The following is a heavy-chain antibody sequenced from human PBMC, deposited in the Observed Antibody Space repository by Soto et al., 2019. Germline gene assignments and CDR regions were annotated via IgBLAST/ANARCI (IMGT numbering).Heavy chain of an antibody. CDR2: IYYSGST. CDR3: ARLWFGELLDYYGMDV. D-gene: IGHD3-10*01. CDR1: GGSISSGGYY. V-gene: IGHV4-31*03. J-gene: IGHJ6*02. Sequence: SETLSLTCTVSGGSISSGGYYWSWIRQHPGKGLEWIGYIYYSGSTYYNPSLKSRVTVSVDTSKNQFSLKLSSVTAADTAVYYCARLWFGELLDYYGMDVWGQGTTVTVSS.